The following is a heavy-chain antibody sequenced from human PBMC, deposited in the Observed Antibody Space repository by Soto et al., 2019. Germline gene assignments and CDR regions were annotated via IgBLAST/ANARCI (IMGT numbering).Heavy chain of an antibody. Sequence: PGGSLRLSCAASGFTLSSYWMQWVRQAPGKGLVWVSRINGDGRSTSYTDSVKGRFTISRDNAKNTLYLQMNGLRVDDTAVYYCARDLVFGSGSSDCGGQEPLVTVSS. D-gene: IGHD3-10*01. CDR1: GFTLSSYW. CDR3: ARDLVFGSGSSDC. V-gene: IGHV3-74*01. CDR2: INGDGRST. J-gene: IGHJ4*02.